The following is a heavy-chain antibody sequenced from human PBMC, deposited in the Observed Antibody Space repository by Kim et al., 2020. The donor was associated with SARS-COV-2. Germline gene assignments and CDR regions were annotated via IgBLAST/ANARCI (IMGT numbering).Heavy chain of an antibody. Sequence: TEYAASVKGRFTISRDDYKSIAYLQMNSLKTEDTAVYYCTRYGSGKTFDYWGQGTLVTVSS. V-gene: IGHV3-49*02. J-gene: IGHJ4*02. CDR3: TRYGSGKTFDY. D-gene: IGHD3-10*01. CDR2: T.